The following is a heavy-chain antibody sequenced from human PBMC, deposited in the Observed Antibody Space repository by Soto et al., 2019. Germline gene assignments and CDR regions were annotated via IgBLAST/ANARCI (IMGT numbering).Heavy chain of an antibody. D-gene: IGHD3-3*01. CDR3: ARGQRFSDWFDP. Sequence: SETLSLTCTVSGGSMNSYYWTWIRQPAGKGLEWIGRIYSSGGTHYNPSLKSRITISLDTSNNQFSLRLLSVTDADTAVYYCARGQRFSDWFDPWGQGTLVTVSS. J-gene: IGHJ5*02. V-gene: IGHV4-4*07. CDR1: GGSMNSYY. CDR2: IYSSGGT.